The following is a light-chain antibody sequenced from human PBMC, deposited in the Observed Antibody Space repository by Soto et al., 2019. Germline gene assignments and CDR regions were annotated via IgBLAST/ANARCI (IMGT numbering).Light chain of an antibody. Sequence: DIQMTQSPSSLSASVGDRVTITCRASQTISIYLNWYQQKPGKAPNLLIYSASSLQSGVPPRFSGSGSATDFNFTINSLQPEDFATYYCQQSFSAPLTFGQGTRLEIK. CDR1: QTISIY. V-gene: IGKV1-39*01. CDR3: QQSFSAPLT. CDR2: SAS. J-gene: IGKJ5*01.